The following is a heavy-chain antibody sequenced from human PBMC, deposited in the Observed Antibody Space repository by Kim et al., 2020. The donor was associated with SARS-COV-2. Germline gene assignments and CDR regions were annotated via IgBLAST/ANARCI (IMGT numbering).Heavy chain of an antibody. J-gene: IGHJ4*01. V-gene: IGHV3-23*01. CDR3: AKGYSSSTSCYEWGGSDC. D-gene: IGHD2-2*01. CDR1: GFTFSSYA. CDR2: ISGSGGST. Sequence: GGSLRLSCAASGFTFSSYAMSWVRQAPGKGLEWVSAISGSGGSTYYADSVKGRFTISRDNSKNALYLQMNSLKAEDTAVYYCAKGYSSSTSCYEWGGSDCWSGGALVTDSS.